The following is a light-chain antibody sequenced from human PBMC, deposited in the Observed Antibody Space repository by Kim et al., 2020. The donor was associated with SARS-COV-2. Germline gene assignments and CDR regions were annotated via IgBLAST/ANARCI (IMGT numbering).Light chain of an antibody. V-gene: IGKV3-15*01. CDR2: GAS. Sequence: EIVMTQSPATLSVSPGERATLSCRASQSVSSNLAWYQQKPGQAPRLLIYGASTRATGIPARFSGSGSGTEFTHTISSLQSQDFAVYYCQQYKNWPRTFGQGTKVEIK. CDR3: QQYKNWPRT. CDR1: QSVSSN. J-gene: IGKJ1*01.